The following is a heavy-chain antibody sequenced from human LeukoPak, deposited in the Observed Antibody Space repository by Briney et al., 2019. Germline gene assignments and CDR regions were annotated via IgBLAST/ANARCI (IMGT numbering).Heavy chain of an antibody. J-gene: IGHJ3*02. CDR3: ARSLLWPTGTFDI. CDR2: IYHSGDTTFT. CDR1: GDSITSSNW. V-gene: IGHV4-4*02. D-gene: IGHD2-8*02. Sequence: SETLSLTCAVSGDSITSSNWWSWIRQPPGKGLEWIGEIYHSGDTTFTNFNPSLKSRVTVSVDKSRNQFSLKLSSVTAADTAVYFCARSLLWPTGTFDIWGQGTM.